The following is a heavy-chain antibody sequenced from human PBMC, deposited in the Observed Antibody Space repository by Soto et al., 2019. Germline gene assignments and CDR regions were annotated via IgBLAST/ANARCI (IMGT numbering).Heavy chain of an antibody. J-gene: IGHJ3*02. CDR2: ISSSSSYI. V-gene: IGHV3-21*01. Sequence: GGSLRLSCAASGFTFSSYSMNWVRQAPGKGLEWVSSISSSSSYIYYADSVKGRFTISRDNAKNSLYLQMNRLRAEDTAVYYYGRIQLGYGVFANCGQGRMVSVSS. D-gene: IGHD5-12*01. CDR3: GRIQLGYGVFAN. CDR1: GFTFSSYS.